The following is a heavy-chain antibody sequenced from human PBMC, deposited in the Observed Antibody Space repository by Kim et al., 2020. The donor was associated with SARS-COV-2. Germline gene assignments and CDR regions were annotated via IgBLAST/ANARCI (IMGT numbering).Heavy chain of an antibody. CDR3: ASQIFWGSRLWYFDY. CDR2: IDYSGST. CDR1: GGSISSSSHS. D-gene: IGHD3-16*01. Sequence: SETLSLTCTVSGGSISSSSHSWAWIRQPPGKGLEWIGTIDYSGSTHYSPSLKNRVIISVDTSKNQFSLKLSSVTAADTAMYYCASQIFWGSRLWYFDYWGQGTLVTVSS. J-gene: IGHJ4*02. V-gene: IGHV4-39*01.